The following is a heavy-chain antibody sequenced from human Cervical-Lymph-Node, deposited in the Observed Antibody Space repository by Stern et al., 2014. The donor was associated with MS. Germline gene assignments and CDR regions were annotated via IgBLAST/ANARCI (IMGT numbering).Heavy chain of an antibody. J-gene: IGHJ6*02. CDR1: GDTFISYY. D-gene: IGHD6-19*01. CDR2: INPSGGST. V-gene: IGHV1-46*01. CDR3: AREVAGHRLGMMDV. Sequence: VQLVQSGAEVKKPGASVKVSCKASGDTFISYYMHWVRQAPGQGLEWMGIINPSGGSTSYAQKFQGRVTMTRDTSTSTVYMELRSLRSDDTAVYYCAREVAGHRLGMMDVWGQGTTVTVSS.